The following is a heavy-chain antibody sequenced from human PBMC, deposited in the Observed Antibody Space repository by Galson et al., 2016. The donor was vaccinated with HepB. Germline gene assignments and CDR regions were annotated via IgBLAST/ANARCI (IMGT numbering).Heavy chain of an antibody. CDR3: ARMAGIPLTGTSCSFDL. D-gene: IGHD6-13*01. Sequence: SVKVSCKASGGTLSNSAITWVRQAPGQGLEWMGGIIAIFGTTDYAQKFQGRVTMTADISSNTAYMELSSLRSDDTAMYYCARMAGIPLTGTSCSFDLWGRGTLVTVSS. CDR2: IIAIFGTT. CDR1: GGTLSNSA. J-gene: IGHJ2*01. V-gene: IGHV1-69*06.